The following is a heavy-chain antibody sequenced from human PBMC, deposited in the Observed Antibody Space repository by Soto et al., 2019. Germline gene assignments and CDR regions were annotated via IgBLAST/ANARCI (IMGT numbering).Heavy chain of an antibody. CDR3: ARDGIGGTVFRGFCDY. D-gene: IGHD1-7*01. J-gene: IGHJ4*02. CDR2: IWYDGSNK. CDR1: GSIFRGYG. Sequence: QEHLVESGGGVVQPGTSLRLSWAASGSIFRGYGMHWFRQAPGKGLEWVAVIWYDGSNKYYADSVKGRFTISRDNSKNMLYLQMDSLRAEDTAVYYCARDGIGGTVFRGFCDYWGQGTLVTISS. V-gene: IGHV3-33*01.